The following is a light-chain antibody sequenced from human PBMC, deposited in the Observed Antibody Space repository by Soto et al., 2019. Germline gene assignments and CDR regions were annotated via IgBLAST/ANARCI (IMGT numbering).Light chain of an antibody. Sequence: EIVLTQSPAPLSLSPGETATLSGGASQSGSSSHIAWYQRKPEQSPMLLIDGASSRASGSPDRFSGSGSGTDFTLTISSLEPEDFAVYYCQQYVCVPLTFGQGTKVEI. J-gene: IGKJ1*01. CDR1: QSGSSSH. CDR3: QQYVCVPLT. CDR2: GAS. V-gene: IGKV3-20*01.